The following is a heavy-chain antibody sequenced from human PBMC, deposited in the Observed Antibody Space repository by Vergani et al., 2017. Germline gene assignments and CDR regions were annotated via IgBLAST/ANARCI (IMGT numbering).Heavy chain of an antibody. CDR3: ARDHGGGQDFDY. CDR2: INHSGST. Sequence: QVQLQQWGAGLLKPSETLSLTCAVYGGSFSGYYWSWIRQPPGKGLEWIGEINHSGSTNYNPSLKSRVTISVATSKNQFSLKLSPVTAADTAVYYCARDHGGGQDFDYWGQGTLVTVSS. CDR1: GGSFSGYY. J-gene: IGHJ4*02. D-gene: IGHD2-15*01. V-gene: IGHV4-34*01.